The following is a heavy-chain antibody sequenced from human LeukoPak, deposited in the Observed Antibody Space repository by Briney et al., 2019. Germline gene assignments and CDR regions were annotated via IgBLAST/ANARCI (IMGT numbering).Heavy chain of an antibody. J-gene: IGHJ4*02. D-gene: IGHD1-26*01. CDR2: IYSGGST. Sequence: GGSLRLSYAASGFTVSSNYMSWVRQAPGKGLEWVSVIYSGGSTYYADSVKGRFTISRDNSKNTLYLQMNSLRAEDTAVYYCARDRTIVGATIPLVDWGQGTPVTVSS. CDR1: GFTVSSNY. CDR3: ARDRTIVGATIPLVD. V-gene: IGHV3-53*01.